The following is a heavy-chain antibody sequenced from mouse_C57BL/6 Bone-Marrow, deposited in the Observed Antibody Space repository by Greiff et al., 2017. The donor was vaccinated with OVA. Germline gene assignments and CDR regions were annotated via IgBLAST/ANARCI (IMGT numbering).Heavy chain of an antibody. CDR2: ISSGGSYT. D-gene: IGHD3-2*02. J-gene: IGHJ2*01. Sequence: EVHLVESGGDLVKPGGSLKLSCAASGFTFSSYGMSWVRQTPDKRLEWVATISSGGSYTYYPDSVKGRFTISRDNAKNTLYLQMSSLKSEDTAMYYCARQGRKLRLPFDYWGQGTTLTVSS. CDR1: GFTFSSYG. CDR3: ARQGRKLRLPFDY. V-gene: IGHV5-6*01.